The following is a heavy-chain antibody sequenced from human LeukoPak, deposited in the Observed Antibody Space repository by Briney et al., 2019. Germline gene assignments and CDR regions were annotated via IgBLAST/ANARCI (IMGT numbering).Heavy chain of an antibody. D-gene: IGHD5-12*01. CDR2: ISESCGST. CDR1: GFTFSSYA. J-gene: IGHJ4*02. V-gene: IGHV3-23*01. CDR3: AKDSGGYDELNY. Sequence: SGGSLRLSCAASGFTFSSYAMSWVRQAPGKGLEWVSAISESCGSTYYADSVKGRFTISRDNSKNTLYLHMNSLRAGDTAVYYCAKDSGGYDELNYWGQGTLVTVSS.